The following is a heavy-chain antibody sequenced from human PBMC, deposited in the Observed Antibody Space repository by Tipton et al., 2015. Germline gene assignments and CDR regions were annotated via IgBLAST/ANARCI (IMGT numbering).Heavy chain of an antibody. CDR3: ARDRYDIVPDYYYYGMDV. CDR1: GFTFSTYD. D-gene: IGHD3-9*01. V-gene: IGHV3-21*01. CDR2: ISSGSSYM. Sequence: SLRLSCAASGFTFSTYDMNWVRQPPGKGLEWVSYISSGSSYMYYSDSVKGRFTMSRDNAKNSLYLQMNSLRDEDTAVYYCARDRYDIVPDYYYYGMDVWGQGTTVTVSS. J-gene: IGHJ6*02.